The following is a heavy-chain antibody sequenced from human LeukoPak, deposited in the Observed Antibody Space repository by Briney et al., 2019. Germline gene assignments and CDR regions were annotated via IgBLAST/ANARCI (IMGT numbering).Heavy chain of an antibody. D-gene: IGHD1-26*01. CDR3: ARVGYSGSYKDPDY. CDR1: GFTFSSYG. CDR2: INHSGST. Sequence: GTLRLSCAASGFTFSSYGMSWIRQPPGKGLEWIGEINHSGSTNYNPSLKSRVTISVDTSKNQFSLKPSSVTAADTAVYYCARVGYSGSYKDPDYWGQGTLVTVSS. J-gene: IGHJ4*02. V-gene: IGHV4-34*01.